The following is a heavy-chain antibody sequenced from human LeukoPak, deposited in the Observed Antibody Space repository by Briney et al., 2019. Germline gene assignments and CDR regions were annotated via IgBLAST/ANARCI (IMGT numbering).Heavy chain of an antibody. CDR3: AREYSDYYYTMDV. CDR1: GGSINDYY. CDR2: IYYNGAT. J-gene: IGHJ6*02. D-gene: IGHD4-11*01. V-gene: IGHV4-59*08. Sequence: SETLSLTCSVSGGSINDYYWSWIRQPPGKGLEWIGYIYYNGATNYNPSLKSRVTISVDTSKNQFSLKLSSVTAADTAVYYCAREYSDYYYTMDVGGQGTTVIVSS.